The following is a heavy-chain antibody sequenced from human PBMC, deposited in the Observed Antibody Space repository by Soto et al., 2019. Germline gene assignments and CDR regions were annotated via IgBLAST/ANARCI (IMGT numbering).Heavy chain of an antibody. CDR2: IYYSGST. J-gene: IGHJ4*02. D-gene: IGHD3-22*01. CDR3: AREGANYYDSSGYDY. Sequence: SETLSLTCAVSGGSFSGYYWSWIRQHPVNGLEWIGYIYYSGSTYYNPSLKSRVTISVDTSKNQFSLKLSSVTAADTAVYYCAREGANYYDSSGYDYWGQGTLVTVSS. V-gene: IGHV4-31*11. CDR1: GGSFSGYY.